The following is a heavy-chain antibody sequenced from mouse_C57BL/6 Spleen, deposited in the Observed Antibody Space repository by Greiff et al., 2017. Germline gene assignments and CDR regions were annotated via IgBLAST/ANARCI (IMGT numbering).Heavy chain of an antibody. CDR3: ARWDYGFAY. J-gene: IGHJ3*01. D-gene: IGHD2-4*01. CDR2: IDPSDSYT. Sequence: QVHVKQPGAELVRPGTSVKLSCKASGYTFTSYWMHWVKQRPGQGLEWIGVIDPSDSYTNYNQTFKGKATLTVDTSSSTAYMQLSSLTSEDSAVYYCARWDYGFAYWGQGTLVTVSA. CDR1: GYTFTSYW. V-gene: IGHV1-59*01.